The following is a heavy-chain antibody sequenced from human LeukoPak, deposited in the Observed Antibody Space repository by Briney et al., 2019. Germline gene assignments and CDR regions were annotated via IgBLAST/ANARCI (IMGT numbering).Heavy chain of an antibody. CDR1: GYSISSGYY. Sequence: SETLSLTCTVSGYSISSGYYWGWIRQPPGKGLEWIGTIYHSGSTYYNPSLKSRVTISVDASENQFSLKLTSVTAADTAVYYCARVRGYCSSTICYRYYFDYWGQGTLVTVSS. J-gene: IGHJ4*02. CDR2: IYHSGST. V-gene: IGHV4-38-2*02. D-gene: IGHD2-2*01. CDR3: ARVRGYCSSTICYRYYFDY.